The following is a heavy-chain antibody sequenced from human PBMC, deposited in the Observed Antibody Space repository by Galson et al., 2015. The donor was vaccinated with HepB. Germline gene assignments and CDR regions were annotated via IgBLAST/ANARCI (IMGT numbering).Heavy chain of an antibody. CDR1: GGTFSSYA. V-gene: IGHV1-69*06. CDR3: ARSGDSYGVSGWFDP. J-gene: IGHJ5*02. Sequence: SVKVSCKASGGTFSSYAISWVRQAPGQGLEWMGGIYHIFGTANYAQKFQGRVTITADKSTSTAYMEMSSLRSEDTAVYYCARSGDSYGVSGWFDPWGQGTLVTVSS. CDR2: IYHIFGTA. D-gene: IGHD5-18*01.